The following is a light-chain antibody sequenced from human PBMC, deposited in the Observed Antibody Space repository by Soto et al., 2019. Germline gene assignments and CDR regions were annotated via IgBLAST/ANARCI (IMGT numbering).Light chain of an antibody. CDR2: EVS. CDR1: NSDVGGYNY. Sequence: QSVLTQPASVSVSPGQSITISCTGTNSDVGGYNYVSWYQQYPGKAPKLMIYEVSNRPSGVSNRFSGSKSGNTASLTISGLQAEDEADYYCSSYTSSILVFGGGTKLTVL. J-gene: IGLJ3*02. CDR3: SSYTSSILV. V-gene: IGLV2-14*01.